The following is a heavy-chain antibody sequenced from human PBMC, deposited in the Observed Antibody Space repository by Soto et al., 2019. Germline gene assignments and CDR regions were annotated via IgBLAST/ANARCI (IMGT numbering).Heavy chain of an antibody. CDR3: TRDGQRTKFDY. CDR1: GHTFTGYY. Sequence: ASVKVSCKASGHTFTGYYIHWVRQAPGQGLEWMGWINPNSDATNYTQKFQGRVTMTRDTSINTAYLELSSLRSDDTAVYYCTRDGQRTKFDYWGQGTLVTVSS. J-gene: IGHJ4*02. V-gene: IGHV1-2*02. CDR2: INPNSDAT.